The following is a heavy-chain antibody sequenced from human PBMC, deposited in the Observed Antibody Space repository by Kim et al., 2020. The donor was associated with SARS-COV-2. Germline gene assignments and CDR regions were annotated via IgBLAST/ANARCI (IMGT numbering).Heavy chain of an antibody. CDR1: GFSFSIYA. CDR2: ISDGGGST. V-gene: IGHV3-23*01. CDR3: AKDVSSHGYYGSGGGSLS. Sequence: GGSLRLSCAVSGFSFSIYAMSWVRQAPGKGPEWVSAISDGGGSTYYADSVKGRFTVSRDNSHNTLYLQMNNVRAEDTAVYFCAKDVSSHGYYGSGGGSLSWGKGTLVIVSS. J-gene: IGHJ5*02. D-gene: IGHD3-10*01.